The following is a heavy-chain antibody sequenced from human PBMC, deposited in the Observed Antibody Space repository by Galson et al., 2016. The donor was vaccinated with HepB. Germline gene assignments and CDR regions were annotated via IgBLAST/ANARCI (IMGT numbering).Heavy chain of an antibody. CDR2: ISYDGSNK. CDR3: AKWARIVGATGYFDY. CDR1: GFTFSSYG. D-gene: IGHD1-26*01. Sequence: SLRLSCAASGFTFSSYGMHWVRQAPGKGLEWVAVISYDGSNKYYADSVKGRFTISRDNSKNTLYLQMNSLRGEDTAVYYCAKWARIVGATGYFDYWGQGTLVTVSS. J-gene: IGHJ4*02. V-gene: IGHV3-30*18.